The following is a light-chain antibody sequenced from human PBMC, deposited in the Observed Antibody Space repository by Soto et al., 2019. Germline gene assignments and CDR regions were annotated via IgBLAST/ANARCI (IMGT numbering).Light chain of an antibody. V-gene: IGLV1-51*01. Sequence: QSVLTQPPSGSTVPGQKVTISCSGSSSNIGINYVCWYQHLPGTAPKLLIYDNHKRPSGIPDRFSGSKSGTSATLGIAGLQTGDEADYYCGAWDSSLSAYVFGTGTQVTVL. CDR1: SSNIGINY. J-gene: IGLJ1*01. CDR2: DNH. CDR3: GAWDSSLSAYV.